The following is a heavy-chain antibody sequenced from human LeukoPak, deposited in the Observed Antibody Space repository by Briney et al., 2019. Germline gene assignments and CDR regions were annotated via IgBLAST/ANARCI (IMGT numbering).Heavy chain of an antibody. CDR2: INHSGST. Sequence: SETLSLTCAVYGGSFSGYYWSWIRQPPGKGLEWIGEINHSGSTNYNPSLKSRVTISVDTSKNQFSLKLSSVTAADTAMYYCARGRSRGYSYGLYYFDYWGQGTLVTVSS. CDR3: ARGRSRGYSYGLYYFDY. J-gene: IGHJ4*02. V-gene: IGHV4-34*01. D-gene: IGHD5-18*01. CDR1: GGSFSGYY.